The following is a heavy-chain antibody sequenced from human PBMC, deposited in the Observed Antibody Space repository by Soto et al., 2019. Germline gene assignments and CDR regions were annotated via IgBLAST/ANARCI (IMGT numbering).Heavy chain of an antibody. J-gene: IGHJ4*02. CDR1: GFTFADYA. V-gene: IGHV3-43D*04. Sequence: GGSLRLSCAVSGFTFADYAVHWVRQSAGKGLEWVSFINADGSEKYYADSVRGRFTISRDNSKDSFYLQMNSLRLGDTAMYYCAKAKFYYDSSPYDSWGQGTLVTVSS. D-gene: IGHD3-22*01. CDR2: INADGSEK. CDR3: AKAKFYYDSSPYDS.